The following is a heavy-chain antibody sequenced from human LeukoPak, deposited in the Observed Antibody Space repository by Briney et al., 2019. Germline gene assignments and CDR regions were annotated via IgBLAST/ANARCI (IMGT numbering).Heavy chain of an antibody. D-gene: IGHD6-13*01. CDR1: RLTFSSYG. CDR3: ARAGIAAAGFDY. J-gene: IGHJ4*02. CDR2: ISHDGNNK. V-gene: IGHV3-30*03. Sequence: GGSLRLSCVASRLTFSSYGMHWVRQAPGKGLEWVAVISHDGNNKYYADSLKGRFTISRDNSKSTLYLQMNSLRAEDTAVYYCARAGIAAAGFDYWGQGTLVTVSS.